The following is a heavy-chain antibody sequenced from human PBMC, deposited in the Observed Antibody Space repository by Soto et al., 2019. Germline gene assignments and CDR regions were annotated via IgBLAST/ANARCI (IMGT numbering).Heavy chain of an antibody. Sequence: PSQTLSLTCAISGDSFSSNSAALNWIRQSPSRGLEWLGRTYYRSKWYNDYAVSVKSRITINPDTSKNQFSLQLNSVTPEDTAVYYCARGILSVLMVYGTRPNNWFDPWGQGTLVTVSS. CDR3: ARGILSVLMVYGTRPNNWFDP. V-gene: IGHV6-1*01. J-gene: IGHJ5*02. D-gene: IGHD2-8*01. CDR1: GDSFSSNSAA. CDR2: TYYRSKWYN.